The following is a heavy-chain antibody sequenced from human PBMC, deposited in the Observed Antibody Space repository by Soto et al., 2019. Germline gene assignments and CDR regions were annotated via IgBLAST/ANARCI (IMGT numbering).Heavy chain of an antibody. CDR3: AGGLIIDGRGYYLEF. Sequence: KGLEWMGIINPSGGSTRYAQKFQGRVTMTRDTSTSTVYMELSSLRSEDTAVYYCAGGLIIDGRGYYLEFWGKGTLVTVSS. D-gene: IGHD3-22*01. V-gene: IGHV1-46*01. J-gene: IGHJ4*02. CDR2: INPSGGST.